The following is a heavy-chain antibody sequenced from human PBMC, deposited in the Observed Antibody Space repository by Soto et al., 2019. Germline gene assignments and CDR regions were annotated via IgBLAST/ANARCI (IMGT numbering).Heavy chain of an antibody. CDR1: GGTFSSYA. CDR2: IIPIFGTA. Sequence: QVQLVQSGAEVKKPGSSVKVSCKASGGTFSSYAISWVRQAPGQGLEWMGGIIPIFGTANYAQKFQGRVTITVDESTSTAYMELSSLRSEDTAVYYCARSWDSYGSPPFDYWGQGTLVTVSS. J-gene: IGHJ4*02. CDR3: ARSWDSYGSPPFDY. V-gene: IGHV1-69*01. D-gene: IGHD5-18*01.